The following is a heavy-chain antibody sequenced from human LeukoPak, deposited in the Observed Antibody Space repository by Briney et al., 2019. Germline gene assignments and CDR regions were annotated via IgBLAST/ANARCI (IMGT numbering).Heavy chain of an antibody. CDR1: GGTFSSYA. D-gene: IGHD2-15*01. CDR3: ARGGALGYCSGGSCYSGGEAFDI. Sequence: SVKVSCKASGGTFSSYAISWVRQAPGQGLEWMGGIIPIFGTANSAQKFQGRVTITADKSTSTAYMELSSLRSEDTAVYYCARGGALGYCSGGSCYSGGEAFDIGGQGTMVTVSA. J-gene: IGHJ3*02. CDR2: IIPIFGTA. V-gene: IGHV1-69*06.